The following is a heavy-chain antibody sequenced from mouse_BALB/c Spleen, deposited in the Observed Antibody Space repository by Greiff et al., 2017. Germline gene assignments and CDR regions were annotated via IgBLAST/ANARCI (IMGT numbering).Heavy chain of an antibody. CDR3: ARRGIYRYFAY. Sequence: VKLQESGAELMKPGASVKISCKATGYTFSSYWIEWVKQRPGHGLEWIGEILPGSGSTNYNEKFKGKATFTADTSSNTAYMQLSSLTSEDSAVYYCARRGIYRYFAYWGQGTLVTVSA. D-gene: IGHD2-14*01. J-gene: IGHJ3*01. CDR1: GYTFSSYW. V-gene: IGHV1-9*01. CDR2: ILPGSGST.